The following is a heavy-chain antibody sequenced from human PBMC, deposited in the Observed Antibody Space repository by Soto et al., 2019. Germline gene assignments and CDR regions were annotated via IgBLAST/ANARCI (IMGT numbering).Heavy chain of an antibody. J-gene: IGHJ6*01. CDR3: ARYAAALKDYYYYGLDV. CDR2: ISAYNGNT. D-gene: IGHD6-13*01. CDR1: GYTLTSYG. Sequence: ASVKVSCKASGYTLTSYGISWVRQAPGQGLEWMGWISAYNGNTNYAQKLQGRVTMTTDTSTSTAYMELRSLRSDDTAVYYCARYAAALKDYYYYGLDVWGQGTTVTVSS. V-gene: IGHV1-18*01.